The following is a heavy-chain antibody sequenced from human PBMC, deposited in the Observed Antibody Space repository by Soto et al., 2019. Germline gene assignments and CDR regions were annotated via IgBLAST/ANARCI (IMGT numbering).Heavy chain of an antibody. Sequence: GGSLRLSCAASGFTISSFASSYDMHWVRQGTGQRLEWVATIRPAGDTYYAESVKGRFTISTESAENFLFLQMNSLRAEDTAVYYCVRAVFSEGLFDYWGRGTLVTVS. D-gene: IGHD3-10*02. J-gene: IGHJ4*02. CDR1: GFTISSFASSYD. V-gene: IGHV3-13*01. CDR2: IRPAGDT. CDR3: VRAVFSEGLFDY.